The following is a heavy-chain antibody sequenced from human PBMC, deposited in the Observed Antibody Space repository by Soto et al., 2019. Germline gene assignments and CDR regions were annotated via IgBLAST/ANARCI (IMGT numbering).Heavy chain of an antibody. CDR3: AKDSIRDGYNWGFRAYYYGMDV. CDR2: ISWNSGSI. J-gene: IGHJ6*02. V-gene: IGHV3-9*01. Sequence: PGGSLRLSCAASGFTFDDYAMHWVRQAPGKGLEWVSGISWNSGSIGYADSVKGRFTISRDNAKNSLYLQMNGLRAEDTALYYCAKDSIRDGYNWGFRAYYYGMDVWGQGTTVTVSS. D-gene: IGHD5-12*01. CDR1: GFTFDDYA.